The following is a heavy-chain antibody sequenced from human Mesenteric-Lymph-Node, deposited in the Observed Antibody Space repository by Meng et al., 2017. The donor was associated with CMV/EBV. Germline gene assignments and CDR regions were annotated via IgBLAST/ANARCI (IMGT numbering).Heavy chain of an antibody. CDR3: ARESIGSTTGGDY. Sequence: VSGGSITSGAYYWTWIRQPPGKGLEWIGYIYYSGSTSYNPSLKSRVTISVDTSKNQFSLKLSSVTAADTAVYYCARESIGSTTGGDYWGQGTLVTVSS. J-gene: IGHJ4*02. D-gene: IGHD2-2*01. CDR2: IYYSGST. CDR1: GGSITSGAYY. V-gene: IGHV4-31*02.